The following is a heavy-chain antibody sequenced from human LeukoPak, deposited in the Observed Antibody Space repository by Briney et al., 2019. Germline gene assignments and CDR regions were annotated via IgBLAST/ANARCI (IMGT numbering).Heavy chain of an antibody. V-gene: IGHV3-13*04. J-gene: IGHJ6*02. CDR3: ARDLRALMGYGMDV. CDR2: IGTAGDT. D-gene: IGHD2-8*01. Sequence: PGGSLRLSCAASGFTFSSYDMHWVRQATGKGLEWVSAIGTAGDTYYPGSVKGRFTISRENAKNSLYLQMNRRRPAGTAVYYCARDLRALMGYGMDVWGQGTTVTVSS. CDR1: GFTFSSYD.